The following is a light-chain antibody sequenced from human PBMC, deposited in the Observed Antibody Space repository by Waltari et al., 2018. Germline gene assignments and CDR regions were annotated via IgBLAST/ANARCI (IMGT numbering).Light chain of an antibody. CDR1: QSIGSW. J-gene: IGKJ3*01. CDR2: EAT. CDR3: QRYNSYPIT. V-gene: IGKV1-5*03. Sequence: PSTLSASVGDRVTITCRASQSIGSWLAWYQQKPGKAPKLLIYEATSLESGVPSRFSASGSGTEFTLTISSLQPDDFATYYCQRYNSYPITFGPGTKVDI.